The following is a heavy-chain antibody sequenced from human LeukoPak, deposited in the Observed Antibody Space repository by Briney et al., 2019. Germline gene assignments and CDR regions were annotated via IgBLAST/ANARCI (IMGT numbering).Heavy chain of an antibody. D-gene: IGHD2-15*01. Sequence: ASVKVSCKASGYTFTGYYMHWVRQAPGQGLEWMGWINPNSGGTNYAQKFQGRVTMTRDTSISTAYMELSRLRSDDTAVYYCARASRILGYCSGGSCLTGDYWGQGTLVTVSS. V-gene: IGHV1-2*02. CDR2: INPNSGGT. CDR1: GYTFTGYY. J-gene: IGHJ4*02. CDR3: ARASRILGYCSGGSCLTGDY.